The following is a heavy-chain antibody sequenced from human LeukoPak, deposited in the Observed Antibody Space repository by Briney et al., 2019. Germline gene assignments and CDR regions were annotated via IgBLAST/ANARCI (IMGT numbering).Heavy chain of an antibody. CDR1: GFTFSSYA. V-gene: IGHV3-23*01. J-gene: IGHJ3*02. D-gene: IGHD2-2*01. CDR2: ISGSGGST. CDR3: AKDIVVVPAANAAFDI. Sequence: GGSQRLSCAASGFTFSSYAMTWVRQAPGKGLEWVSAISGSGGSTYYADSVKGRFTISRDNSKNTLYLQMNSLRAEDTAVYYCAKDIVVVPAANAAFDIWGQGTMVTVSS.